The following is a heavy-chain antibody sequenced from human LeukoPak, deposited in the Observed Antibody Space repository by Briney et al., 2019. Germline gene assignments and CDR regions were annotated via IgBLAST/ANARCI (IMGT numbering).Heavy chain of an antibody. V-gene: IGHV3-33*01. D-gene: IGHD7-27*01. Sequence: GGSLRLSCAVSGLRFRNYGMHWVRQAPGKGLEWVAVIWYDGSNKYYADSVKGRFTISRDNSKNTLYLQMNSLRAEDTAVYYCAREAGDRYYYGMDVWGQGTTVTVSS. CDR1: GLRFRNYG. CDR2: IWYDGSNK. J-gene: IGHJ6*02. CDR3: AREAGDRYYYGMDV.